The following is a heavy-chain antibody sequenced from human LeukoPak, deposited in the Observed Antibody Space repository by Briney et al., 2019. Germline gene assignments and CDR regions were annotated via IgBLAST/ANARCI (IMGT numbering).Heavy chain of an antibody. D-gene: IGHD5-24*01. CDR1: GGSISSYY. V-gene: IGHV4-59*01. CDR3: ARERRDGYKVYFDY. J-gene: IGHJ4*02. Sequence: SETLSLTCTVSGGSISSYYWSWIRQPPGKGLQWIGYIYYSGSTNYNPSLRSRVTISVDTSKNQFSLRLSSVTAADTAVYYCARERRDGYKVYFDYWGQGTLVTVSS. CDR2: IYYSGST.